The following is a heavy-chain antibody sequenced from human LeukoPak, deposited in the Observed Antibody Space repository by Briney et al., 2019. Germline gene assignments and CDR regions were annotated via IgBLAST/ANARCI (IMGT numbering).Heavy chain of an antibody. CDR1: GGSISSYY. D-gene: IGHD2-2*01. Sequence: SETLSLTXTVSGGSISSYYWSWIWQPPGKGLEWIGYIYYSGSTNYNPSLKSRVTISVDTSKNQFSLKLSSVTAADTAVYYCASFGVPAALDYYYMDVWGKGTTVTVSS. CDR3: ASFGVPAALDYYYMDV. CDR2: IYYSGST. J-gene: IGHJ6*03. V-gene: IGHV4-59*01.